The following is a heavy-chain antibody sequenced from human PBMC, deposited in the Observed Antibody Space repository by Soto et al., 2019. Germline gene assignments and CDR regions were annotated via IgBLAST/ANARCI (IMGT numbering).Heavy chain of an antibody. CDR3: ARIPRGFGEPNWFDP. D-gene: IGHD3-10*01. CDR1: GYSFSTYW. Sequence: PGESLKISCKGSGYSFSTYWLGWVRQMPGKGLEWIGTIYPDDSDTIYNPSFQGQVTISADKSITTAYLQWRSLKPSDSAIYYCARIPRGFGEPNWFDPWGHGTLVTVS. J-gene: IGHJ5*02. V-gene: IGHV5-51*01. CDR2: IYPDDSDT.